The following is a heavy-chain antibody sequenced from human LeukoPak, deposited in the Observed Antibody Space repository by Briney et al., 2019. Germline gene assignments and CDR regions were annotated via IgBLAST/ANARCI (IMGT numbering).Heavy chain of an antibody. J-gene: IGHJ4*02. Sequence: SETLSLTCAVYGGSFSGYYWSWIRQPPGKGLEWIGEINHSGSTNYNPSLKRRVTISVDTSKNQFSLKLSSVTAADTAVYYCARGVVGATKNFDYWGQGTLVTVSS. D-gene: IGHD1-26*01. V-gene: IGHV4-34*01. CDR2: INHSGST. CDR3: ARGVVGATKNFDY. CDR1: GGSFSGYY.